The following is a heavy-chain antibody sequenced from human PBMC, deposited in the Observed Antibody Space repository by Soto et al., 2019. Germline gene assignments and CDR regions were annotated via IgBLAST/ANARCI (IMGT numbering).Heavy chain of an antibody. J-gene: IGHJ5*02. CDR2: IHYSGST. CDR1: GSSISGEGYY. CDR3: ARAWTATAGWANWFDR. V-gene: IGHV4-31*03. D-gene: IGHD6-13*01. Sequence: QVQLQESGPGLVEPSQTLSLTCTVSGSSISGEGYYWSWIRQYSGRGLEWIGYIHYSGSTYYNPSLKSRVIISVDTSKTQFFLNLSSVTAADTAVYYCARAWTATAGWANWFDRWGQGTLVTVSS.